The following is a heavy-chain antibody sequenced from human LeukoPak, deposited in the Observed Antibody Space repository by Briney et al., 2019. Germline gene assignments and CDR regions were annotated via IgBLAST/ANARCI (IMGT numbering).Heavy chain of an antibody. CDR1: GFTVSSDY. Sequence: GGSLRLSCAASGFTVSSDYMSWVRQAPGKGLVWVSRINSDGSITNYADSVRGRFTISRDNAKNTLYLQMSSLRAEDTAAYYCAKIDAYWGQGTLVTVSS. CDR3: AKIDAY. V-gene: IGHV3-74*01. J-gene: IGHJ4*02. CDR2: INSDGSIT.